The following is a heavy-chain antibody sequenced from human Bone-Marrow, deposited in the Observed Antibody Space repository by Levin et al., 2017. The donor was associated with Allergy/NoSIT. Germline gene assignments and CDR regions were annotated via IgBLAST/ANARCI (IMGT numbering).Heavy chain of an antibody. D-gene: IGHD3-10*01. V-gene: IGHV3-74*01. Sequence: HPGGSLRLSCAASGFTFSSYWMHWVRQAPGKGLVWVSRINSDGSSTSYADSVKGRFTISRDNAKNTLYVQMSSLRAEDTAVYYCARGQVTSGNYYYYYMDVWGKGTTVTVSS. CDR1: GFTFSSYW. CDR3: ARGQVTSGNYYYYYMDV. J-gene: IGHJ6*03. CDR2: INSDGSST.